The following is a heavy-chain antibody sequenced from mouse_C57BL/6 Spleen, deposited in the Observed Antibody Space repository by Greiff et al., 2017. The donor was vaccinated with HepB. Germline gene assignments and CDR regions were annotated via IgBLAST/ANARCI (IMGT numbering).Heavy chain of an antibody. D-gene: IGHD1-1*01. J-gene: IGHJ2*01. CDR3: ARETTTPDYFDY. Sequence: QVQLQQSGAELVKPGASVKLSCKASGYTFTSYWMHWVKQRPGQGLEWIGMIHPNSGSTNYNEKFKSKATLTVDKSSSTAYMQLSSLTSEDSAVYYCARETTTPDYFDYWGQGTTLTVSS. CDR2: IHPNSGST. CDR1: GYTFTSYW. V-gene: IGHV1-64*01.